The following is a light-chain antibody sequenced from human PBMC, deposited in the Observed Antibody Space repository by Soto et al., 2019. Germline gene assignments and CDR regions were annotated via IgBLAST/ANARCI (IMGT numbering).Light chain of an antibody. Sequence: QSALTQPPSASGSPGQSVTISCTGTSSDVGGHNYVSWYQHHPGKGPKLIIYEVSNRPSGVSDRFSGSKSGNKASLIISNLEAEDESEYYCGSYTRTETPFVFGTGTKVTV. J-gene: IGLJ1*01. CDR3: GSYTRTETPFV. CDR2: EVS. CDR1: SSDVGGHNY. V-gene: IGLV2-8*01.